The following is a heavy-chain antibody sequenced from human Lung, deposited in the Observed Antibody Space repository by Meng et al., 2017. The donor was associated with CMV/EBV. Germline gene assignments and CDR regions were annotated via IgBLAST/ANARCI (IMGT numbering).Heavy chain of an antibody. CDR1: GFTVSSNY. CDR3: AGVLRYFAFDP. CDR2: IYSGGST. J-gene: IGHJ5*02. D-gene: IGHD3-9*01. Sequence: GEXXKISCAASGFTVSSNYMSWVRQAPGKGLEWVSSIYSGGSTYYADSVKGRFTISRDNSKNTLYLQMNSLRAEDTAVYYCAGVLRYFAFDPWGQGTLVTVSS. V-gene: IGHV3-66*01.